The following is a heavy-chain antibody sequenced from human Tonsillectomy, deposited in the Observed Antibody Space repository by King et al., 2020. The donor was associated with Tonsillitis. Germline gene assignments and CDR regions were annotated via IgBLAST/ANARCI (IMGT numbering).Heavy chain of an antibody. V-gene: IGHV3-66*01. D-gene: IGHD3-16*01. CDR2: IYSGGST. CDR1: GVTVSGDY. J-gene: IGHJ3*02. CDR3: AREGAPNDAFDI. Sequence: VQLVECGGGLVQPGGSLRLSCAASGVTVSGDYMSWVRQAPGKGLEWVSDIYSGGSTYYADSVKGRFTISRDTSKNTLYLQMNSLRAEDTAVYYCAREGAPNDAFDIWGQGTMVTVSS.